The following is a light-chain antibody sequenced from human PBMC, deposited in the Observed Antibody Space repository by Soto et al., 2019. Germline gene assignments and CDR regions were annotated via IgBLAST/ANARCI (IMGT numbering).Light chain of an antibody. V-gene: IGKV3-20*01. CDR1: PSVSSSY. Sequence: EIVLTQSPGTLSLSPGERATLSCRASPSVSSSYLAWYQQKPGQAPRLLIYGASSRATGIPDRFSGSGSGTDFTLTISRLEPEDFAVYYCQQYGSSPMYTFGQGNKLVIK. CDR2: GAS. CDR3: QQYGSSPMYT. J-gene: IGKJ2*01.